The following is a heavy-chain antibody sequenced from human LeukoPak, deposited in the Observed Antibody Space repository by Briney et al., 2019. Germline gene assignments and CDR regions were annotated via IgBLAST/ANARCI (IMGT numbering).Heavy chain of an antibody. V-gene: IGHV3-7*01. CDR2: INQDGSAR. CDR1: GFTFSRYW. J-gene: IGHJ3*02. Sequence: PGGSLRLSCEASGFTFSRYWMSWVRQAPGKGLEWVANINQDGSARFYGDSVKGRFTVSRDNAKNSLYIQMDSLRAEDTAVYYCARDREGSRDAFDIWGQGTMVTVSS. CDR3: ARDREGSRDAFDI. D-gene: IGHD1-26*01.